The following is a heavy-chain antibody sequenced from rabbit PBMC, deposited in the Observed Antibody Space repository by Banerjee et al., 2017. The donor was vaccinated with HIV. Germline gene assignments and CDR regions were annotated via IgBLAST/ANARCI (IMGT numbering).Heavy chain of an antibody. D-gene: IGHD7-1*01. V-gene: IGHV1S45*01. CDR3: LRRWHSTDL. Sequence: QEQLKESGGGLVQPGGSLTLSCKTSGFDFSSYAMGWVRQAPGKGLEWIACINTSSGNTVYASWAKGRFTISKTSSTTVTLQMTSLTAADTATYFCLRRWHSTDLWGPGTLVTVS. CDR1: GFDFSSYA. CDR2: INTSSGNT. J-gene: IGHJ4*01.